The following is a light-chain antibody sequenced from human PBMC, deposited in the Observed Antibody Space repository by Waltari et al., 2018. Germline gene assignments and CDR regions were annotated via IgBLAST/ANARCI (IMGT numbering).Light chain of an antibody. J-gene: IGLJ2*01. CDR1: TSNIGTNT. V-gene: IGLV1-44*01. Sequence: QSVLTQPPSTSGTPGQTVTISCSGSTSNIGTNTVTWYQQFPGTAPKVLVFANYHRPSGVPDRFSASKSGTSASLGISGLQSEDEGDYFCATWDDSLVGRVFGGGTKLTVL. CDR2: ANY. CDR3: ATWDDSLVGRV.